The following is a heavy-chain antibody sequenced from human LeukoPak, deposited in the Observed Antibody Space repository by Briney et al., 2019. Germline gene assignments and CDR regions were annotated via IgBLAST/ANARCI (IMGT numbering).Heavy chain of an antibody. J-gene: IGHJ5*02. D-gene: IGHD1-26*01. Sequence: GSSVKVSCKTSGGTFTSYAITWVRQAPGHGLEWMGKIIPISGTTNYAQKFQGRVTFTADESTSTAYMELSSLRSEDMALYYCARKLRLGGNWFDPWGQGTLVTVSS. V-gene: IGHV1-69*15. CDR3: ARKLRLGGNWFDP. CDR1: GGTFTSYA. CDR2: IIPISGTT.